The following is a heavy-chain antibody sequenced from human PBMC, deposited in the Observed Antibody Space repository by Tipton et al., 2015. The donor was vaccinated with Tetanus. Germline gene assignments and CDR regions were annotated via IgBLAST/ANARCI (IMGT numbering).Heavy chain of an antibody. CDR3: ARGQAAGFTVGYYYYYYGMDV. V-gene: IGHV4-34*01. D-gene: IGHD6-13*01. CDR1: GGSFGHYY. CDR2: INHDGRT. J-gene: IGHJ6*02. Sequence: LRLSCVVYGGSFGHYYWTWIRQPPGRGLEWIGEINHDGRTTYTSSLKSRVTILVDTSKKQFSLKVTSVTAADTAVYYCARGQAAGFTVGYYYYYYGMDVWGQGTTVTVSS.